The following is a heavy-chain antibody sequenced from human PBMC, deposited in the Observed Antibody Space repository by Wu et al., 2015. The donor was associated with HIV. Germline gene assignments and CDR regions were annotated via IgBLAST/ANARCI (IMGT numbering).Heavy chain of an antibody. D-gene: IGHD2-15*01. CDR1: RYTFTSYY. V-gene: IGHV1-46*01. Sequence: QVLLLQSGAEVKKPGASVKVSCKSYRYTFTSYYIHWVRQAPGQGLEWMGIINTSAGVTTYAQKFQGRVTMTTDTSTSTVYMELSSLKSEDTAVYYCARLSRGPLTVAWMDVWGKGTTVTVSS. J-gene: IGHJ6*04. CDR3: ARLSRGPLTVAWMDV. CDR2: INTSAGVT.